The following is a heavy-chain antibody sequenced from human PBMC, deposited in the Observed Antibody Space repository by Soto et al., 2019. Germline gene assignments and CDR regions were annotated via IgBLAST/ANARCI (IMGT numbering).Heavy chain of an antibody. CDR3: ARDLIDGYSDC. CDR1: GDSISGGTYY. CDR2: IYYSGSA. J-gene: IGHJ4*02. Sequence: SEALSLTCTVSGDSISGGTYYWSWIRQHPGKGLEWIGYIYYSGSAYYNPSLKSRVTISVDTSKNQFSLKLSSVTAADTAVYYCARDLIDGYSDCWGQGTLVTVYS. V-gene: IGHV4-31*03.